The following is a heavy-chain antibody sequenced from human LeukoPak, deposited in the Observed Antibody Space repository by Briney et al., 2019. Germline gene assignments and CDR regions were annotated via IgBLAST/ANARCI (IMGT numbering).Heavy chain of an antibody. J-gene: IGHJ4*02. CDR1: GFTFTSYG. V-gene: IGHV1-18*01. D-gene: IGHD2-2*01. Sequence: ASVKVSCKTSGFTFTSYGFSWVRQAPGQGLEWMGWISAYNGNTNYAEKFQGRSTMTTDTSTSTAYMELRSLRGDDTAVYYCARAGLSSRIDYWGQGTLVTVSS. CDR3: ARAGLSSRIDY. CDR2: ISAYNGNT.